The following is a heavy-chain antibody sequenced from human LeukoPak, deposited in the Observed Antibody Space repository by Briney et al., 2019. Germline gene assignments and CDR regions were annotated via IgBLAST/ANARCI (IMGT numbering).Heavy chain of an antibody. J-gene: IGHJ4*02. D-gene: IGHD1-26*01. CDR3: AFGSSGSYSDFDY. CDR1: GYTFTNYD. CDR2: MNPNSGNT. V-gene: IGHV1-8*01. Sequence: GASVKVSCKASGYTFTNYDINWVRQATGEGLEWMGWMNPNSGNTGYAQEFQGRVTISRNTSISTTYMELRSLRSEDTAVYYCAFGSSGSYSDFDYWGQGTLVTVSS.